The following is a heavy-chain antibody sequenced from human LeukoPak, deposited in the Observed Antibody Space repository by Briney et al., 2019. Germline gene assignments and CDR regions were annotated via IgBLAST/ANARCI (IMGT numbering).Heavy chain of an antibody. J-gene: IGHJ3*02. CDR1: GFIFSHYG. Sequence: GGSLRLSCAASGFIFSHYGMHWVRQAPGKGLEWVANIKQDGSEKYYVDSVKGRFTISRDNAKNSLYLQMNSLRAEDTAVYYCARELNYYDSSGYPDAFDIWGQGTMVTVSS. CDR3: ARELNYYDSSGYPDAFDI. V-gene: IGHV3-7*01. CDR2: IKQDGSEK. D-gene: IGHD3-22*01.